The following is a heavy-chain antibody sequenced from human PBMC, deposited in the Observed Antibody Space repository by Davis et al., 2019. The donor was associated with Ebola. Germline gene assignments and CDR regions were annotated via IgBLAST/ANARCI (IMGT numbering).Heavy chain of an antibody. V-gene: IGHV1-8*01. D-gene: IGHD2-2*01. CDR3: AILGYCLSTSCYDFGYYYYMDV. Sequence: ASVKVSCKASGYIFTSYGVNWVRQAAGQGLEWMGWMSHNSGNTAYVQKFQGRVTLTGDTSINTASMELSSLSAEDTAVYYCAILGYCLSTSCYDFGYYYYMDVWGNGTTVTVSS. J-gene: IGHJ6*03. CDR2: MSHNSGNT. CDR1: GYIFTSYG.